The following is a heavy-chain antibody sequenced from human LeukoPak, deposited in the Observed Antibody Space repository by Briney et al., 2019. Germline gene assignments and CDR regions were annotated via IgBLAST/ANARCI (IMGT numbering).Heavy chain of an antibody. CDR2: IKSKTDGGTS. Sequence: GGSLRLSCAASGFTFSNAWMSWVRQAPGKGLEWVGRIKSKTDGGTSDYATPVKGRFTISRDDSKNTLYLQMNSPKTEDTAVYYCTTDYPYYCSSTNCYASEYFQHWGQGTLVTVSS. CDR1: GFTFSNAW. CDR3: TTDYPYYCSSTNCYASEYFQH. D-gene: IGHD2-2*01. V-gene: IGHV3-15*01. J-gene: IGHJ1*01.